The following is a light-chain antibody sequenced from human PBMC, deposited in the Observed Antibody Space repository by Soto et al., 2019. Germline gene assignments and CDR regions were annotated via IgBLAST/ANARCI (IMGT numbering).Light chain of an antibody. J-gene: IGKJ3*01. CDR1: ENVRTF. CDR2: GAS. CDR3: QQYGSSPL. Sequence: EVVLTQSPATLSLSPGERATLSCRASENVRTFVDWYQQKPGQAPRLLIHGASNRATGIPDRFSGSGSGTDFTLTISRLKPEDFAVYYCQQYGSSPLFGPGTKVDI. V-gene: IGKV3-20*01.